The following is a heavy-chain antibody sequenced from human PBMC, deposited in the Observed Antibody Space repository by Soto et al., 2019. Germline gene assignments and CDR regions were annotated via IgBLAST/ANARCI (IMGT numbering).Heavy chain of an antibody. CDR2: IYHSGSS. J-gene: IGHJ5*02. CDR3: ARVPGP. Sequence: TLSLTCAVSGGSISSGGYSWSWIRQPQGKGLEWIGYIYHSGSSYYNPSLKSRVTISVDRSKNQFSLKLSSVTAADTAVYYCARVPGPWGQGTLVTVSS. CDR1: GGSISSGGYS. V-gene: IGHV4-30-2*01.